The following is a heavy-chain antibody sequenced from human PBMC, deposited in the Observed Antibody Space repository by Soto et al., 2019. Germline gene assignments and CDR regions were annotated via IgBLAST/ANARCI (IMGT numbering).Heavy chain of an antibody. CDR2: IYSSGST. J-gene: IGHJ4*02. V-gene: IGHV3-53*01. D-gene: IGHD5-12*01. CDR1: GFTVSSNY. CDR3: ARDMFGWLRLYDY. Sequence: GGSLRLSCAASGFTVSSNYMSWVRQAPGKGLEWVSVIYSSGSTYYADSVKGRFTTSRDNAKNSLYLHMNSLRAEDTAVDYCARDMFGWLRLYDYWGPETLVTVSS.